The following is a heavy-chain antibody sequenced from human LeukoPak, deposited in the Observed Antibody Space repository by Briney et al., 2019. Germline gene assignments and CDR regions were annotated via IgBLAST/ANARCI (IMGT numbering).Heavy chain of an antibody. V-gene: IGHV3-7*01. D-gene: IGHD3-16*01. CDR1: GFTFSSYW. Sequence: GGSLRLSCAASGFTFSSYWMSWARQAPGKGLEWVANIKQDGSEKYYVDSVKGRFTISRDNAKNSVYLQMNSLRVEDTAVYFCARDYIGGWNDHWGQGTLVTVSS. CDR2: IKQDGSEK. CDR3: ARDYIGGWNDH. J-gene: IGHJ4*02.